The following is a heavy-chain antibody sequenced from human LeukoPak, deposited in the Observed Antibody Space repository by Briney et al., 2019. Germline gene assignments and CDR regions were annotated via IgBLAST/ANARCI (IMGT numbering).Heavy chain of an antibody. V-gene: IGHV3-23*01. D-gene: IGHD3-22*01. CDR1: GFIFSRYA. J-gene: IGHJ3*01. CDR2: FGAGVGKT. Sequence: PGGSLRLSCAVSGFIFSRYAMSWVRQPPGRGLEWVSSFGAGVGKTYYADSVKGRLTISRDDSKSTLYLQMNSLRAEDTAIYYCTRHIRPDISGSDDVDAWGHGTMVTVSS. CDR3: TRHIRPDISGSDDVDA.